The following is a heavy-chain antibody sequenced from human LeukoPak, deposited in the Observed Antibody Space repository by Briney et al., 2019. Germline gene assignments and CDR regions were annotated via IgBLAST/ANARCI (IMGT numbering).Heavy chain of an antibody. CDR3: ARHLYYYYGMDV. Sequence: SETLSLTCTGSGGSISSYYWSWLRQPPGKGLEWIGYVYYSGSTNYNPSLKSRVTISVDTSKNQFSLKLSSVTAADTAVYYCARHLYYYYGMDVWGQGTTVTVSS. V-gene: IGHV4-59*08. CDR1: GGSISSYY. J-gene: IGHJ6*02. CDR2: VYYSGST.